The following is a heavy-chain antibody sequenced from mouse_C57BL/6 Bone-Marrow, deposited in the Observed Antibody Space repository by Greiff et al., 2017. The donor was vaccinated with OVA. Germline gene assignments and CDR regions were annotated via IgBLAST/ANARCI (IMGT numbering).Heavy chain of an antibody. CDR2: ISSGGSYT. D-gene: IGHD1-1*01. CDR1: GFTFSSHG. Sequence: EVKLVESGGDLVKPGGSLKLSCAASGFTFSSHGMSWVRQTPDKRLEWVATISSGGSYTYYPDSVKGRFTISRDNAKNTLYLQMSSLKSEDTAMYYCARHGDYGSFFDYWGQGTTLTVSS. V-gene: IGHV5-6*01. CDR3: ARHGDYGSFFDY. J-gene: IGHJ2*01.